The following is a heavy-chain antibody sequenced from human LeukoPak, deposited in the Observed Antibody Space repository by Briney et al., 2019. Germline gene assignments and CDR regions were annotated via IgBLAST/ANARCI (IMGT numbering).Heavy chain of an antibody. CDR1: GGSISSYY. CDR3: ARRTSMVRGVAAEDWFDP. CDR2: IYYSGST. V-gene: IGHV4-59*12. Sequence: SETLSLTCTVSGGSISSYYWSWIRQPPGKGLEWIGYIYYSGSTNYNPSLKSRVTISVDTSKNQFSLKLSSVTAADTAVYYCARRTSMVRGVAAEDWFDPWGQGTLVTVSS. D-gene: IGHD3-10*01. J-gene: IGHJ5*02.